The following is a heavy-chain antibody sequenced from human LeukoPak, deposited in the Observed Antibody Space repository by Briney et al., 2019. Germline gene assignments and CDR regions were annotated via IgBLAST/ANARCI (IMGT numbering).Heavy chain of an antibody. CDR2: ISSSGSTI. V-gene: IGHV3-48*03. J-gene: IGHJ4*02. Sequence: GGSLRLSCAASGFTYSSYEMSWVRQAPGKGLEWVSYISSSGSTIYYADSVKGRFTISRDNAKNSLYLQMNSLRAEDTAVYYCAREAVAGYFDYWGQGTLVTVSS. CDR1: GFTYSSYE. CDR3: AREAVAGYFDY. D-gene: IGHD6-19*01.